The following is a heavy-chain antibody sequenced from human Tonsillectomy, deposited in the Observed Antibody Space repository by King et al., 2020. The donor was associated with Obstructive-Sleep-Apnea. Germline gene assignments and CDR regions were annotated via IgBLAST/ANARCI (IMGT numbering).Heavy chain of an antibody. V-gene: IGHV3-9*01. CDR2: ISWNSGSI. CDR3: AKDSGGSWPTGRYFDY. Sequence: VQLVESGGGLVQPGRSLRLSCAASGFTVDDFAMHWVRQAPGKGLEWVSGISWNSGSIGYAVSVEGRFTISSDNAKNSLYLQMNSLRAEDTAFYYCAKDSGGSWPTGRYFDYWGQGTLVTVSS. J-gene: IGHJ4*02. CDR1: GFTVDDFA. D-gene: IGHD6-13*01.